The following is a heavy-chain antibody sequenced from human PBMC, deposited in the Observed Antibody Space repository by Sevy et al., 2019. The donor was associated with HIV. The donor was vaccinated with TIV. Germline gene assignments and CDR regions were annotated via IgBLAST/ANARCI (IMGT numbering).Heavy chain of an antibody. CDR2: ISSSSSYI. V-gene: IGHV3-21*01. Sequence: GGSLRLSCAASGFTFSSYSMNWVRQAPGKGLEWVSSISSSSSYIYYADSVNGRFTISRDNAKNSLYLQMNSLRAEDTAVYYCARDLGTTFVAWFDPWGQGTLVTVSS. J-gene: IGHJ5*02. D-gene: IGHD1-7*01. CDR1: GFTFSSYS. CDR3: ARDLGTTFVAWFDP.